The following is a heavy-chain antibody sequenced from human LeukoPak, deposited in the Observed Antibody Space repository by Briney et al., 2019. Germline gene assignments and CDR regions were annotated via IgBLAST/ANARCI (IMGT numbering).Heavy chain of an antibody. J-gene: IGHJ4*02. CDR3: AKTKRRATADFDY. V-gene: IGHV3-23*01. D-gene: IGHD5-18*01. CDR2: ISGSGGST. CDR1: GFTFSSYG. Sequence: AGGSLRLSCAASGFTFSSYGMSWVRQAPGKGLEWVSAISGSGGSTYYADSVKGRFTISRDNSKNTLYLQMNSLRAEDTAVYYCAKTKRRATADFDYWGQGTLVTVSS.